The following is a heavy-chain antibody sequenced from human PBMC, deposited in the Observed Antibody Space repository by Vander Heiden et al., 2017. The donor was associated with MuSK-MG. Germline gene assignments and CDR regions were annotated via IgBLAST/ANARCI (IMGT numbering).Heavy chain of an antibody. CDR1: GFSFSAYA. Sequence: EVQLLESGGGLVQPGGYLRLSCTASGFSFSAYAMTWVRQGPGKGLEWVSSLRDSGGSTYYADSVEGRFTISRDNSKNTLYLQIDSLRAEETAVYYCAKAFNRVDSRTWYLTFDIWGQGTMVTVSS. J-gene: IGHJ3*02. CDR2: LRDSGGST. V-gene: IGHV3-23*01. CDR3: AKAFNRVDSRTWYLTFDI. D-gene: IGHD6-13*01.